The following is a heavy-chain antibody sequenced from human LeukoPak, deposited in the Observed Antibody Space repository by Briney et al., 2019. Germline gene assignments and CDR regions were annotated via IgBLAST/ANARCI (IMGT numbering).Heavy chain of an antibody. J-gene: IGHJ4*02. CDR2: IYHSGST. V-gene: IGHV4-38-2*01. CDR1: GYSISSGYY. CDR3: ARLPITFGGVIAQEHGYFDY. Sequence: SETLSLTCAVSGYSISSGYYWGWIRQPPGEGLEWIGSIYHSGSTYYNPSLKSRVTISVDTSKNQFSLKLSSVTAADTAVYYCARLPITFGGVIAQEHGYFDYWGQGTLVTVSS. D-gene: IGHD3-16*02.